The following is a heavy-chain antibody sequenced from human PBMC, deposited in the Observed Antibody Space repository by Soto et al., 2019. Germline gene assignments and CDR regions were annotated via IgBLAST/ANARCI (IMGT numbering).Heavy chain of an antibody. CDR3: ARGGASDWSFTRRDYFDY. J-gene: IGHJ4*02. D-gene: IGHD6-19*01. CDR1: GYTFTSYA. CDR2: INAGNGNT. V-gene: IGHV1-3*01. Sequence: VASVKVSCKASGYTFTSYAMHWVRQAPGQRLEWMGWINAGNGNTKYSQKFQGRVTITRDTSASTAYMELSSLRSEDTAVYYCARGGASDWSFTRRDYFDYWGQGTLVTVSS.